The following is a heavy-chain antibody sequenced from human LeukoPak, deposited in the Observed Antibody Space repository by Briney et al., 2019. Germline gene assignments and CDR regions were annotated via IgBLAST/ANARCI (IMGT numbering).Heavy chain of an antibody. D-gene: IGHD3-10*01. J-gene: IGHJ3*02. Sequence: PGGSLRLSCAASGFTFSSYWMSWVRQAPGKGLEWVANIKQDGSEKYYVDSVKGRFTISRDNAKNSLYLQMNSLRAEDTAVYYCARGAVGTMVRGATRDAFDIWGQGTMVTVSS. V-gene: IGHV3-7*01. CDR3: ARGAVGTMVRGATRDAFDI. CDR2: IKQDGSEK. CDR1: GFTFSSYW.